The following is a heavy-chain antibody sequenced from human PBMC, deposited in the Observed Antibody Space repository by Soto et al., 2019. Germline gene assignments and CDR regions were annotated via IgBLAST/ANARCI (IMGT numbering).Heavy chain of an antibody. V-gene: IGHV1-2*02. CDR2: INPNSGGT. CDR3: ARSKRVVVPAAMTGGCFDP. D-gene: IGHD2-2*01. J-gene: IGHJ5*02. CDR1: GYTFTGYY. Sequence: QVQLVQSGAEVKKPGASVKVSCKASGYTFTGYYMHWVRQAPGQGLEWLGWINPNSGGTNYAQKFQGGVTMARDTSISTAYMELSRLRSVDTAVDYWARSKRVVVPAAMTGGCFDPWGQGTLVTVSS.